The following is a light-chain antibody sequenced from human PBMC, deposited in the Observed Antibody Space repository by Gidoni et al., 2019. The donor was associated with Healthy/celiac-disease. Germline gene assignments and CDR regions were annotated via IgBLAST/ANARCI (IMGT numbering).Light chain of an antibody. Sequence: QSALTQPPSASGSPGQSVTISCTGTSSDVGGYKYVSWYQQHPGKAPKLMIYEVSKRPSGVPDRFSGSKSGNTASLTVSGLQAEDEADYYCSSYAGSNNLGVFGGGTKLTGL. CDR3: SSYAGSNNLGV. CDR2: EVS. J-gene: IGLJ2*01. V-gene: IGLV2-8*01. CDR1: SSDVGGYKY.